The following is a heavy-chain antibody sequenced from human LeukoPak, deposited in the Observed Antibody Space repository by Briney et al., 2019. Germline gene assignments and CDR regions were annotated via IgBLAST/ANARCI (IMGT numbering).Heavy chain of an antibody. CDR1: GFTLSSYW. Sequence: AGGSLRLSCAASGFTLSSYWMHWVRQAPGKGLVWVSRINSDGSSTSYADSVKGRFTISRDNAKNTLYLQMNSLRAEDTAVYYCARVAYCGGDCYIFDYWGQGTLVTVSS. CDR3: ARVAYCGGDCYIFDY. D-gene: IGHD2-21*02. V-gene: IGHV3-74*01. CDR2: INSDGSST. J-gene: IGHJ4*02.